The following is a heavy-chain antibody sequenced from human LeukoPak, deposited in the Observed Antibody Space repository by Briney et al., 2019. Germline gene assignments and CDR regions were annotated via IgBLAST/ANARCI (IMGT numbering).Heavy chain of an antibody. CDR2: IYYSGST. J-gene: IGHJ1*01. CDR3: ARDYYGSGSSSFQH. V-gene: IGHV4-31*03. CDR1: GYSISSGYY. D-gene: IGHD3-10*01. Sequence: SETLSLTCTVSGYSISSGYYWSWIRQHPGKGLEWIGYIYYSGSTYYNPSLKSRVTISVDTSKNQFSLKLSSVTAADTAVYYCARDYYGSGSSSFQHWGQGTLVTVSS.